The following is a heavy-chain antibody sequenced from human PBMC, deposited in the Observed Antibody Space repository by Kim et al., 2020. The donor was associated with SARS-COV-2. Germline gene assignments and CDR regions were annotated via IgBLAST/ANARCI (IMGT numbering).Heavy chain of an antibody. D-gene: IGHD6-19*01. CDR1: GGSISSYY. J-gene: IGHJ5*01. V-gene: IGHV4-59*13. Sequence: SETRSLTCTVSGGSISSYYWSWIRQPPGKGLEWIGYIYYSGSTNYNPSLKSRVTISVDTSKTQFSLKLRSVTAADTAVEFCARVKSGWDWEGNWVETWG. CDR3: ARVKSGWDWEGNWVET. CDR2: IYYSGST.